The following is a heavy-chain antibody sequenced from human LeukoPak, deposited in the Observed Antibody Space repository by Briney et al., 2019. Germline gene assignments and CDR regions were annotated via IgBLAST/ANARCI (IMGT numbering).Heavy chain of an antibody. Sequence: SVKVSCKASGGTFSSYAISWVRQAPGQGLEWMGGIIPIFGTANYAQKFQGRVTITADESTSTAYMELSSLRSEDTAVYYCARDVWIAARFRHYYYMDVWGKGTTVTVSS. CDR2: IIPIFGTA. V-gene: IGHV1-69*01. D-gene: IGHD6-6*01. J-gene: IGHJ6*03. CDR1: GGTFSSYA. CDR3: ARDVWIAARFRHYYYMDV.